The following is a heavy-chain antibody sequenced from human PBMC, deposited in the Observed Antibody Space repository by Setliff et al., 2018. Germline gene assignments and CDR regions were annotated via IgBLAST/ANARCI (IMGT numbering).Heavy chain of an antibody. D-gene: IGHD3-3*01. J-gene: IGHJ4*02. CDR1: GYSISSGYY. V-gene: IGHV4-38-2*02. CDR3: ARDTEGRYNFWSGYFDY. Sequence: PSETLSLTCAVSGYSISSGYYWGWIRQPPGKGLEWIGSIYHSGSTYYNPSLKSRVTISVDTSKNQFSLKLSSVTAADTAVYYCARDTEGRYNFWSGYFDYWGQGTLVTVSS. CDR2: IYHSGST.